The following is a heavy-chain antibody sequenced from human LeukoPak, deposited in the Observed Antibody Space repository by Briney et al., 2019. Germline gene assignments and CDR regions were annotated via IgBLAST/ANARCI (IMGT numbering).Heavy chain of an antibody. CDR1: GFTFSSYG. V-gene: IGHV3-33*06. CDR3: AKDFFPGGGWEPRYYFDY. Sequence: GGSLRLSCAASGFTFSSYGMHWVRQAPGKGLEWVAVIWYDGSNKYYADSVKGRFTISRDNSKNTLYLQMNSLRAEDTAVYYCAKDFFPGGGWEPRYYFDYWGQGTPVTVSS. J-gene: IGHJ4*02. CDR2: IWYDGSNK. D-gene: IGHD1-26*01.